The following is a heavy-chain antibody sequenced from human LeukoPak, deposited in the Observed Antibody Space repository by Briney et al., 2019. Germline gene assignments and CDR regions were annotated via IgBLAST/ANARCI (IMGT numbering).Heavy chain of an antibody. V-gene: IGHV3-7*01. CDR2: INQDGSEK. J-gene: IGHJ5*02. CDR3: ARDET. CDR1: GFTLSNSW. Sequence: GGSLRLSCAASGFTLSNSWMSWVRQAPGKGLEWVANINQDGSEKYYVDSVKGRFTISRDNAKNSLYLQMSSLTAEDTAMYYCARDETWGQGTLVTVSS.